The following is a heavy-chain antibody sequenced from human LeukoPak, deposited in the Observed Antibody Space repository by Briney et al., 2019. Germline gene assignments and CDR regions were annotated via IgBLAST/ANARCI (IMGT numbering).Heavy chain of an antibody. D-gene: IGHD2-15*01. CDR3: VAARADFDY. Sequence: GGSLRLSCAASGFSISDYYMTWIRQAPGKGLQWVSYISSSSSSYTNYADSVKGRFTISRDSAKNSLYLQMNSLRAEDTAVYYCVAARADFDYWGQGTLVTVSS. J-gene: IGHJ4*02. CDR2: ISSSSSSYT. CDR1: GFSISDYY. V-gene: IGHV3-11*06.